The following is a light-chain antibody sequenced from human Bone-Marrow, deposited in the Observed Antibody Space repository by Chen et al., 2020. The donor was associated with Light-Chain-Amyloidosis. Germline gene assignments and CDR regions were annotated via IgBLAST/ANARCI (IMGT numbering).Light chain of an antibody. V-gene: IGLV3-25*03. CDR3: QSADSSGTYEVI. CDR1: VLPTKY. CDR2: RDT. Sequence: SYELPQPPSVSVSPGQTARLTCSGDVLPTKYAYWYQQKPGQAPVLVIHRDTERPSGISERFSGSSSGTTATLTISGVQAEDEADYHCQSADSSGTYEVIFGGGTKLTVL. J-gene: IGLJ2*01.